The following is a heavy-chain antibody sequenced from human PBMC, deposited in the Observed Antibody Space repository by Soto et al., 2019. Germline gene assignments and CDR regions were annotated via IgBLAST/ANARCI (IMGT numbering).Heavy chain of an antibody. CDR3: ARAPGSGSYSSYYYYGMDV. D-gene: IGHD3-10*01. CDR2: IIPIFGTA. Sequence: SVKVSSKASRGTFSSCAISCVRQAPGQGLEWMGGIIPIFGTANYAQKFQGRVTITADESTSTAYMELSSLRSEDTAVYYCARAPGSGSYSSYYYYGMDVWGQGTTVTVSS. CDR1: RGTFSSCA. V-gene: IGHV1-69*13. J-gene: IGHJ6*02.